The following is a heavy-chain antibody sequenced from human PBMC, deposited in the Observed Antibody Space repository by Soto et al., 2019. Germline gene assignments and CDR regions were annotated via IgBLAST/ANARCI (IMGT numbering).Heavy chain of an antibody. V-gene: IGHV3-30*18. J-gene: IGHJ3*02. CDR1: GFTFSDYA. CDR2: VSSDGERK. Sequence: GGSLRLSCSASGFTFSDYAMHWVRQPPGKGLEWVATVSSDGERKYYAMSVKGRFAISKDNSMSTLLLQMDTLGPDDTAIYYCAKFYRSAPATPFYCHTWGQGPMVTVPS. D-gene: IGHD6-19*01. CDR3: AKFYRSAPATPFYCHT.